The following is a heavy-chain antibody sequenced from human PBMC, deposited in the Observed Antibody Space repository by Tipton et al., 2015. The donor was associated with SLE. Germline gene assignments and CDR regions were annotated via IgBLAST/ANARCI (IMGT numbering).Heavy chain of an antibody. D-gene: IGHD6-19*01. V-gene: IGHV4-31*03. Sequence: TLSLTCTVSGGSIRSGGYYWSWIRQHQGKGLEWIGYIYYSGSTHYNPSLKSRVTISVDTSKNQFSLRLSSVTAADTAVYYCASSVAGFDYWGQGTLVTVSS. J-gene: IGHJ4*02. CDR2: IYYSGST. CDR1: GGSIRSGGYY. CDR3: ASSVAGFDY.